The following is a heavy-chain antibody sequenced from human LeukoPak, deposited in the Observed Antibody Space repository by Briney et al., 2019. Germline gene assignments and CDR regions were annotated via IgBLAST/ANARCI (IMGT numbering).Heavy chain of an antibody. Sequence: GGSLRLSCAASGFTFSSYWMHWVRQAPGKGLVWVSRINSDGSSTSYADSVKGRFTISRDNSKNTLYLQMNSLRAEDTAVYYCARDEIAAAGQPFDYWGQGTLVTVSS. CDR3: ARDEIAAAGQPFDY. CDR2: INSDGSST. CDR1: GFTFSSYW. V-gene: IGHV3-74*01. D-gene: IGHD6-13*01. J-gene: IGHJ4*02.